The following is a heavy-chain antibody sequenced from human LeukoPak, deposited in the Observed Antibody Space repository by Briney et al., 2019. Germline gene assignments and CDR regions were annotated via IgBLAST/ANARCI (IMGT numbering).Heavy chain of an antibody. J-gene: IGHJ6*03. CDR2: IYPGDSDT. CDR1: GYSFTSYW. Sequence: GESLKISCKGSGYSFTSYWIGWVRQMPGKGLEWMGIIYPGDSDTRYSPSFQGQVTISADKSISTAYLQWSSLKASDTAMYYCARRNVPAAMLGYYYMDVWGKGTTVTVSS. D-gene: IGHD2-2*01. CDR3: ARRNVPAAMLGYYYMDV. V-gene: IGHV5-51*01.